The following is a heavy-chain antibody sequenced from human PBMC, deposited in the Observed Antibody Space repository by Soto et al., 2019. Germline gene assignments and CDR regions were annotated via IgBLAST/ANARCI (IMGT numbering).Heavy chain of an antibody. CDR3: ARRYVSAIDY. CDR1: GGTISSWY. V-gene: IGHV4-59*08. D-gene: IGHD3-16*01. CDR2: IYYSGST. Sequence: QVQLQESGPGLVKPSETLSLTCTVSGGTISSWYWRWIRQPPGKGLEWIGYIYYSGSTNCNPSLKSRVTISVDTSKNQFSLKLSSVTAADTAVYYCARRYVSAIDYWGQGTLVTVSS. J-gene: IGHJ4*02.